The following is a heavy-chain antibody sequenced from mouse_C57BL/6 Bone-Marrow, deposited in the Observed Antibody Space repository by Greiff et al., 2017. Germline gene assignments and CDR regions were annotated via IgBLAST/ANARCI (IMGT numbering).Heavy chain of an antibody. CDR1: GYTFTSYW. D-gene: IGHD2-3*01. J-gene: IGHJ2*01. V-gene: IGHV1-50*01. CDR3: ASGWLLRV. Sequence: QVQLQQPGAELVKPGASVKLSCKASGYTFTSYWMQWVKQRPGQGLEWIGEIDPSDSYTNCNQKFKGKATLTVDTSSSTAYMQLSSLTSEDSAVYYCASGWLLRVWGQGTTLTVSS. CDR2: IDPSDSYT.